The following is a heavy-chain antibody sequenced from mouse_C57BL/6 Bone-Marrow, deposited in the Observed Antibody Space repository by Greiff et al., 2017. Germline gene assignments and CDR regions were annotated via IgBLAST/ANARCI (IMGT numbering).Heavy chain of an antibody. Sequence: VQLQQSGAELVMPGASVKLSCKASGYTFTSYWMHWVKQRPGQGLEWIGEIDPSDSYTNYNQKFKGKSTLNVDKSSSTAYMQLSSLTSEDSAVYYCARRDCHFDYWGQGTTLTVSS. CDR3: ARRDCHFDY. D-gene: IGHD3-3*01. J-gene: IGHJ2*01. CDR1: GYTFTSYW. CDR2: IDPSDSYT. V-gene: IGHV1-69*01.